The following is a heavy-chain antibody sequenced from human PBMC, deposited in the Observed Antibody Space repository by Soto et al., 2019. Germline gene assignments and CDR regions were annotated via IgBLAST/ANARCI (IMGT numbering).Heavy chain of an antibody. CDR3: ARERASNWHVRPYGMDF. D-gene: IGHD1-20*01. CDR2: IGTAGDT. CDR1: GFTFSSYD. Sequence: GGSLRLSCAASGFTFSSYDMHWVRQATGKGLEWVSAIGTAGDTYYPGSVKGRFTISRENAKNSLYLQMNSLRAEDTAVYYCARERASNWHVRPYGMDFWGQGPMVTLSS. V-gene: IGHV3-13*01. J-gene: IGHJ6*02.